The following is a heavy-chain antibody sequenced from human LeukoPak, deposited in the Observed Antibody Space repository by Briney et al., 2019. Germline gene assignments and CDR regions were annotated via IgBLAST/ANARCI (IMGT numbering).Heavy chain of an antibody. J-gene: IGHJ1*01. CDR2: INPSGGST. Sequence: ASVKVSCKASGYTFTSYYMHWVRQAPGQGLEWMGIINPSGGSTSYAQKFQGRVTMTRDTSTSTVYMELNSLSAEDTAVYYCVRDWWFGESWVFQRWGQGTLVSVSS. CDR3: VRDWWFGESWVFQR. CDR1: GYTFTSYY. D-gene: IGHD3-10*01. V-gene: IGHV1-46*01.